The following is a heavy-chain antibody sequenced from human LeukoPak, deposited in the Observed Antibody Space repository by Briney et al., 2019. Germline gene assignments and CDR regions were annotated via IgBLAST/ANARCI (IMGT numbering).Heavy chain of an antibody. V-gene: IGHV4-59*08. CDR3: TRLLDNDSSGDPDIFDM. Sequence: SETLSLTCTVSGGSITSHYWSWIRQAPGKGLEWIGFIYYSGRTKYNPSLQSRVTISLDTSEKKFSLKVTSVTAADTAVYYCTRLLDNDSSGDPDIFDMSGQGTVVTVSS. D-gene: IGHD3-22*01. CDR2: IYYSGRT. CDR1: GGSITSHY. J-gene: IGHJ3*02.